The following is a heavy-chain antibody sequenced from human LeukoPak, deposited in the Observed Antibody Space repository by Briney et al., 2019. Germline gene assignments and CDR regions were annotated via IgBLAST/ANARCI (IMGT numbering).Heavy chain of an antibody. CDR3: ARRGLTAYSSSWYYYGMDV. V-gene: IGHV3-53*01. CDR1: GFTVSSNY. J-gene: IGHJ6*02. Sequence: GGSLRLSCAASGFTVSSNYMSWVRQAPGKGLEWVSVIYSGGSTYYADSVKGRFTISRDNSKNTLYLQMNSLRAEDTAVYYCARRGLTAYSSSWYYYGMDVWGQGTTVTVSS. D-gene: IGHD6-13*01. CDR2: IYSGGST.